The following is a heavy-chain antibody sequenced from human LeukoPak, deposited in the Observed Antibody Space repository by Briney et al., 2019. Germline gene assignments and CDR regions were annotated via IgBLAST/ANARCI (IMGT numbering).Heavy chain of an antibody. CDR2: IYYSGST. CDR3: ARGRAGSGSTYFDI. Sequence: PSETLSLTCTVSGYSISSGYYWSWIRQPPGKGLEWIGYIYYSGSTNYNPSLKSRVTISVDTSKNQFSLKLSSVTAADTAVYYCARGRAGSGSTYFDIWGQGTMVTVSS. V-gene: IGHV4-61*01. D-gene: IGHD6-19*01. J-gene: IGHJ3*02. CDR1: GYSISSGYY.